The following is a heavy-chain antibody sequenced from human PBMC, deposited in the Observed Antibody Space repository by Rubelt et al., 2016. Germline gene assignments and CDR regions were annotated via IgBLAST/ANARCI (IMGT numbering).Heavy chain of an antibody. V-gene: IGHV1-18*01. J-gene: IGHJ4*02. CDR2: ISTYNGDK. CDR3: ARDPSNTSGFHAYFDY. Sequence: QVQLVQSGAEVKEPGASIQVSCTTSGYSFKRYAISWVRQAPGQVPEWMGWISTYNGDKRYAQNFQGRVTMTTDTSTSKAYMELRSLRSDDTAVYSCARDPSNTSGFHAYFDYWGQGTLVTVSS. CDR1: GYSFKRYA. D-gene: IGHD3-22*01.